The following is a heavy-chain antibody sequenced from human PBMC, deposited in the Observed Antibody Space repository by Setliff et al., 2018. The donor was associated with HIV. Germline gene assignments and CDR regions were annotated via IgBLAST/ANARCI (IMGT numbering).Heavy chain of an antibody. Sequence: SCAASGFTVSDNYMSWVRQAPGKGLEWVSVIYRDGATYYADSVKGRFTISRDTAKNTVYLQMNSLTSEDTAFYYCARGRINYGDYYYWGQGTLVTVSS. CDR1: GFTVSDNY. CDR2: IYRDGAT. V-gene: IGHV3-53*01. CDR3: ARGRINYGDYYY. D-gene: IGHD4-17*01. J-gene: IGHJ4*02.